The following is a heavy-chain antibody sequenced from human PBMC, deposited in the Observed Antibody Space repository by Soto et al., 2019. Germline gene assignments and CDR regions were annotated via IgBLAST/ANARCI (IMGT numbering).Heavy chain of an antibody. D-gene: IGHD2-2*02. CDR1: GYSISSGYY. J-gene: IGHJ4*02. Sequence: SETLSLTCAVSGYSISSGYYWGWIRQPPGKGLEWIGSIYHSGSTYYNPSLKSRVTISVDTSKNQFSLKLSSVTAADTAVYYCATRVGYCSSTSCYTDGADYWGQGTLVTVSS. CDR3: ATRVGYCSSTSCYTDGADY. CDR2: IYHSGST. V-gene: IGHV4-38-2*01.